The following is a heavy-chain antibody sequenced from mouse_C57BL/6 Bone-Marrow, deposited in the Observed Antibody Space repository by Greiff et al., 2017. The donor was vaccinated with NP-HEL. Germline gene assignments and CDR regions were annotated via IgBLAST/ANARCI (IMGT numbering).Heavy chain of an antibody. D-gene: IGHD1-2*01. J-gene: IGHJ2*01. V-gene: IGHV5-12*01. CDR2: ISNGGGST. CDR3: ARRGITTAPFDY. CDR1: GFTFSDYY. Sequence: EVKLEESGGGLVQPGGSLKLSCAASGFTFSDYYMYWVRQTPEQRLEWVAYISNGGGSTYYPDTVKGRFTISRDNAKNTLYLQMSRLKSEDTAMYYCARRGITTAPFDYWGQGTTLTVSS.